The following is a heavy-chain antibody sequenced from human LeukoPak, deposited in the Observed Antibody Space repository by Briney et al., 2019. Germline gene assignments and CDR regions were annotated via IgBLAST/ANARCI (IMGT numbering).Heavy chain of an antibody. V-gene: IGHV3-49*04. D-gene: IGHD3-10*01. Sequence: GSLRLSCTGSGFTFGDFDLSWVRQAPGKGLEWVSFIRRKTYGATTEYAASVKGRFSISRDDSKNIAYLQMNSLKTEDTDLYYCTRSLPGGAAGRDYWGQGTVVTVSS. J-gene: IGHJ4*02. CDR3: TRSLPGGAAGRDY. CDR1: GFTFGDFD. CDR2: IRRKTYGATT.